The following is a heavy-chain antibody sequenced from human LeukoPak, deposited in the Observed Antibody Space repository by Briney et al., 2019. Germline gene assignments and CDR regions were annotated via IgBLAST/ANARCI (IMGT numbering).Heavy chain of an antibody. CDR2: ISSSSSTI. J-gene: IGHJ4*02. CDR3: ARVKDYYDSSGYYVLLDY. CDR1: GFTFSSYS. V-gene: IGHV3-48*04. D-gene: IGHD3-22*01. Sequence: GGSLRLSCAASGFTFSSYSMNWVRQAPGKGLEWVSYISSSSSTIYYADSVKGRFIISRDNAKNSLYLQMNSLRAEDTAVYYCARVKDYYDSSGYYVLLDYWGQGTLVTVSS.